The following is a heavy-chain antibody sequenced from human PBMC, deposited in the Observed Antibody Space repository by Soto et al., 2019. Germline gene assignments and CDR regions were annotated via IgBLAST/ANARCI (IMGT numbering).Heavy chain of an antibody. J-gene: IGHJ3*01. CDR3: ARGVATRPVFAFDV. CDR2: IYWSGDE. V-gene: IGHV2-5*01. Sequence: QYTLMESGPTLVKPTQTHTLTCSFSGFSLTTSGVGVGRIRQPPGKALEWLAHIYWSGDEHYRPTLKGRPSITKDASKNHVVLIMTNMDPVDTATYCCARGVATRPVFAFDVWGQGTTVTVSS. D-gene: IGHD6-6*01. CDR1: GFSLTTSGVG.